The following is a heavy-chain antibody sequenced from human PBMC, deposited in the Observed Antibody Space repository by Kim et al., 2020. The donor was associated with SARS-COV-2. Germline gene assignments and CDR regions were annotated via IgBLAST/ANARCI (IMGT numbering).Heavy chain of an antibody. J-gene: IGHJ4*02. CDR1: GFTFSDYW. CDR3: VAVLRGFDY. D-gene: IGHD6-19*01. CDR2: INSDGSSI. Sequence: GGSLRLSCAASGFTFSDYWMHWVRQAPGKGLVWVSRINSDGSSITYADSVKGRFTISRDNAKNTVYLQMNSLRAEDTAVYYCVAVLRGFDYWGQGTLVTVSS. V-gene: IGHV3-74*01.